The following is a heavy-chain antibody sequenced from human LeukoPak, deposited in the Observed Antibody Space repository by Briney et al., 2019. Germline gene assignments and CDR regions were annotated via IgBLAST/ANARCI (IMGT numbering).Heavy chain of an antibody. V-gene: IGHV4-34*01. D-gene: IGHD3-10*01. CDR3: ARVAGSGSYYENPYFDY. CDR1: DDSITMYY. J-gene: IGHJ4*02. CDR2: INHSGST. Sequence: SETLSLTCTVSDDSITMYYWSWIRQPPGKGLEWIGEINHSGSTNYNPSLKSRVTISVDTSKNQFSLKLSSVTAADTAVYYCARVAGSGSYYENPYFDYWGQGTLVTVSS.